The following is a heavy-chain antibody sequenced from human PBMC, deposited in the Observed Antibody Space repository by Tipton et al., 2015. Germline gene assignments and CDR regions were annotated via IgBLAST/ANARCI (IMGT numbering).Heavy chain of an antibody. CDR1: GFSFSDAW. V-gene: IGHV3-15*07. J-gene: IGHJ4*02. Sequence: SLRLSCAASGFSFSDAWMNWVRQAPGKGLEWVGRIKTKVYGGTIDYAAAVKGRFIISKDESKNTLFLQMDSLKADDTGVYYCTTDPPPPGGGSNSDFWGQGTLVTVSS. D-gene: IGHD2-2*01. CDR2: IKTKVYGGTI. CDR3: TTDPPPPGGGSNSDF.